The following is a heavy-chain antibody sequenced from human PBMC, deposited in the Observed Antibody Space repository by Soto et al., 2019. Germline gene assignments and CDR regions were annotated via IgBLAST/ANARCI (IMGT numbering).Heavy chain of an antibody. J-gene: IGHJ4*02. V-gene: IGHV3-66*01. CDR3: ARGYRVEGAYGAGAFFDY. Sequence: EVQLVESGGDLVQPGRSLRLSCAASGFLVSSNYMGWVRQAPGKGLEWVSVIYSGSNTHYADSVKGRFTISRDNSKNTLYLQMNSLRAEDTAVHYCARGYRVEGAYGAGAFFDYWGQGTLVTVSS. CDR1: GFLVSSNY. D-gene: IGHD1-26*01. CDR2: IYSGSNT.